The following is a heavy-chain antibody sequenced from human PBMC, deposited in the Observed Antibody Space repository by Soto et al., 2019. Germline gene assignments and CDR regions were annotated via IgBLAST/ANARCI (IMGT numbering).Heavy chain of an antibody. Sequence: SETLSLTSTVSGGSLSSYYWSLTRQPPGKGLEWLGNIYYSGSTNYNPSLKSRVTISVDTSKNQFSLKLSSVTAADTAVYYCARDGSSRFWSVFDYWGQGTLVTVSS. CDR3: ARDGSSRFWSVFDY. J-gene: IGHJ4*02. CDR1: GGSLSSYY. V-gene: IGHV4-59*01. CDR2: IYYSGST. D-gene: IGHD3-3*01.